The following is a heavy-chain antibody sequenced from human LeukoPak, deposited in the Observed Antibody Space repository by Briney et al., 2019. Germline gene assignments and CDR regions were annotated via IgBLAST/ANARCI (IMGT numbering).Heavy chain of an antibody. D-gene: IGHD3-10*01. V-gene: IGHV6-1*01. J-gene: IGHJ5*02. CDR2: TYYGSKWYN. CDR1: GDSVSSNTAA. Sequence: SQTLSLTCAISGDSVSSNTAAWNWIRRSPSRGLEWLGRTYYGSKWYNYYAASVKSRITINPDTSKNQFSLQLNSVTPEDTAVYYCVRDRDPYWFDPWGQGTLVTVSS. CDR3: VRDRDPYWFDP.